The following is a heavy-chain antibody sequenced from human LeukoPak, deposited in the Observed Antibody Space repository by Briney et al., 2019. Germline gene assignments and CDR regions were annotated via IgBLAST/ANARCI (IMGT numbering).Heavy chain of an antibody. J-gene: IGHJ4*02. CDR3: AKAVYSSGWYLGVDY. D-gene: IGHD6-19*01. V-gene: IGHV3-23*01. Sequence: GGSLRLSCAASGFTFSSYAMSWVRQAPGKGLEWVSAISGSGGSTYYADSVKGRFTISRDNSKNTLYLQMNSLRAEDTAVYYCAKAVYSSGWYLGVDYWGQGTLVTVSS. CDR2: ISGSGGST. CDR1: GFTFSSYA.